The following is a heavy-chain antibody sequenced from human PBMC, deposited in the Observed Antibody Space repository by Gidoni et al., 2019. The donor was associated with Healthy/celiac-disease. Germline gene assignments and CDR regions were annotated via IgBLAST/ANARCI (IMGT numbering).Heavy chain of an antibody. CDR1: GFSLSTSGMR. CDR3: ARSRITMIVADAFDI. V-gene: IGHV2-70*04. J-gene: IGHJ3*02. CDR2: IDWDDDK. D-gene: IGHD3-22*01. Sequence: QVTLKESGPALVKPTQTLTLTCTFSGFSLSTSGMRVSWIRQPPGKALEWLARIDWDDDKFYSTSLKTRLTISKDTSKNQVVLTMTNMDPVDTATYYCARSRITMIVADAFDIWGQGTMVTVSS.